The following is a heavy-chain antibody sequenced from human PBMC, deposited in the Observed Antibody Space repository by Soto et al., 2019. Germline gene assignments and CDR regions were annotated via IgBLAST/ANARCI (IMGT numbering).Heavy chain of an antibody. Sequence: GGSLRLSCAASGFTFSDYYMGWIRQAPGKGLEWVSYSSSSGTIIYYADSMKGRFTISRDNAKNSLYLQMNSLGAEDTAVYYCARARCRNTCSAGGYYMDVWGKGTTVTVSS. D-gene: IGHD2-2*01. CDR2: SSSSGTII. CDR1: GFTFSDYY. J-gene: IGHJ6*03. V-gene: IGHV3-11*01. CDR3: ARARCRNTCSAGGYYMDV.